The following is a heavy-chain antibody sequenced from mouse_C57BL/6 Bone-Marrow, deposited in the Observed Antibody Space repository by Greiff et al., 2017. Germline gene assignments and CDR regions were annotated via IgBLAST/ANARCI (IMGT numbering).Heavy chain of an antibody. Sequence: VQLKESGPELVKPGASVKISCKASGYSFTDYNMNWVKQSNGTSLEWIGVINPNYGTTSYNQKFKGKATLTVDQSSSTAYMQLNSLTSEDSAVYYCAGNYYGSSPYAMDYWGQGTSVTVSS. CDR1: GYSFTDYN. V-gene: IGHV1-39*01. J-gene: IGHJ4*01. CDR3: AGNYYGSSPYAMDY. D-gene: IGHD1-1*01. CDR2: INPNYGTT.